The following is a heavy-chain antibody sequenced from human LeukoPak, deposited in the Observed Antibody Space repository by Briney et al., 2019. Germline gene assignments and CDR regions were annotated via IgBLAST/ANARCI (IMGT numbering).Heavy chain of an antibody. CDR2: INHSGST. Sequence: SETLSLTCAVYGGSFSGYYWSWIRQPPGKGLEWIGEINHSGSTNYNPSLKSRVTISVDTSKNQFSLKLSSVTAADTAVYYCATDRRGYSYAGWFDPWGQGTLVTASS. V-gene: IGHV4-34*01. CDR1: GGSFSGYY. J-gene: IGHJ5*02. D-gene: IGHD5-18*01. CDR3: ATDRRGYSYAGWFDP.